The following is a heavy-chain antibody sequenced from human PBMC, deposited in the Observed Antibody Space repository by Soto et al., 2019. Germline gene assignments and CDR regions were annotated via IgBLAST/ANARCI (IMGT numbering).Heavy chain of an antibody. CDR1: GFTFSSYN. D-gene: IGHD4-17*01. CDR2: ISSSSNYI. V-gene: IGHV3-21*02. CDR3: ARENAYGDPNSFDY. J-gene: IGHJ4*02. Sequence: EVQLVESGGGLVKPGGSLRLSCTASGFTFSSYNMNWVRQAPGKGLEWVSSISSSSNYIYYAYPMKGRFTISRDNAKNSLYLQMNSLRAEDTAVYYCARENAYGDPNSFDYWGQGTLVTVSS.